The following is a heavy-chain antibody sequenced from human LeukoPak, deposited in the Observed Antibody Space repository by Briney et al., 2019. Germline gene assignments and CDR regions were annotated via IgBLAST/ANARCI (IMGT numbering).Heavy chain of an antibody. CDR1: GFTFSSYA. J-gene: IGHJ4*02. CDR3: ARDKGSFGGSYSGFDY. D-gene: IGHD1-26*01. CDR2: ISYDGSNK. V-gene: IGHV3-30-3*01. Sequence: PGRSLRLSCAASGFTFSSYAMHWVRQAPGKGLEWVAVISYDGSNKYYADSVKGRFTISRDNSKNTLYLQMNSLRAEDTAVYYCARDKGSFGGSYSGFDYRGQGTLVTVSS.